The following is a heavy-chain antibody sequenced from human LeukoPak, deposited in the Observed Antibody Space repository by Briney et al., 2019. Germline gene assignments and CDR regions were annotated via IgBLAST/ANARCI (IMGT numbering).Heavy chain of an antibody. J-gene: IGHJ4*02. CDR3: ARDKLTDDY. CDR2: INPNSGGT. D-gene: IGHD1-14*01. CDR1: GGTFSSYA. Sequence: ASVKVSCKASGGTFSSYAISWVRQAPGQGLEWMGWINPNSGGTSFAQRFQGRVTMTRDTSISTAYMELSRLTSDDTAVYYCARDKLTDDYWGQGTLVTVSS. V-gene: IGHV1-2*02.